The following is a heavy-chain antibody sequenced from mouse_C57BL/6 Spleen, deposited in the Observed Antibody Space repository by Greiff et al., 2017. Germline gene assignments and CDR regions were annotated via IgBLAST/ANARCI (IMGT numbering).Heavy chain of an antibody. Sequence: QVQLQQPGAELVMPGASVKLSCKASGYTFTSYWMHRVKQRPGQGLEWIGEIDPSDSYTNYNQKFKGKSTLTVDKSSSTAYLQLSSLTSEDSAVYYCARSNSGDAMDYWGQGTSVTVSS. D-gene: IGHD3-2*02. J-gene: IGHJ4*01. CDR2: IDPSDSYT. CDR3: ARSNSGDAMDY. CDR1: GYTFTSYW. V-gene: IGHV1-69*01.